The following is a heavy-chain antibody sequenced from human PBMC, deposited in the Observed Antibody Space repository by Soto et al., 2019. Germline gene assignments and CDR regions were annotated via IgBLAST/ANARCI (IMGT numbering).Heavy chain of an antibody. CDR3: ARRYFDWFNFDY. CDR1: GYTFTSYG. Sequence: GASVKVSCKASGYTFTSYGFSWVRQAPGQGLEWMGWISAYNGHTNYAQKLQGRVTMTTDTSTSTAYMELRSLRSDDTAVYYCARRYFDWFNFDYWGQGTLVTVSS. J-gene: IGHJ4*02. CDR2: ISAYNGHT. V-gene: IGHV1-18*01. D-gene: IGHD3-9*01.